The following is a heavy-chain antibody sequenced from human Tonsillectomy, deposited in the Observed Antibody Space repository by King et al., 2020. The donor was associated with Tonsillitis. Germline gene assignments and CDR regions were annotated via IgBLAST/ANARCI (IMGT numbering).Heavy chain of an antibody. V-gene: IGHV3-53*01. CDR1: GFIVSDND. CDR2: IYSGGNT. CDR3: ARGFGIAVAGFH. Sequence: VQLVESGGGLIQPGGSLRLSCADSGFIVSDNDMSWVRQAPGKGLEWVSVIYSGGNTYYADSVKGRLTNSRDSSKNTMHLQMNSLRADDTGVYYCARGFGIAVAGFHWGQGTLVSVSS. D-gene: IGHD6-19*01. J-gene: IGHJ1*01.